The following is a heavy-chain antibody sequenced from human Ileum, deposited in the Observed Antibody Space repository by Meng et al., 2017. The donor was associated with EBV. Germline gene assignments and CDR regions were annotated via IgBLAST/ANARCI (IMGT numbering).Heavy chain of an antibody. CDR3: ARYGRCNGNSFYCFDP. CDR1: GGSFNDYY. V-gene: IGHV4-34*01. J-gene: IGHJ5*02. CDR2: IDQSGYT. D-gene: IGHD4-23*01. Sequence: QVPLQQWGTGPLKPSETLSLTCAVYGGSFNDYYWTWLRQPPGKGLEWIGEIDQSGYTKFNPSLSSRATISRDTSNNQFSLRLNSVTAADTALYYCARYGRCNGNSFYCFDPWGQGTLVTVSS.